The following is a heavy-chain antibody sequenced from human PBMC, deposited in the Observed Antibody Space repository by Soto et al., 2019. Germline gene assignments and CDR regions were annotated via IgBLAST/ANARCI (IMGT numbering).Heavy chain of an antibody. V-gene: IGHV3-48*03. D-gene: IGHD3-3*01. CDR2: ISSSGSTI. CDR1: GFTFSSYE. J-gene: IGHJ4*02. CDR3: ARGSVLRFLEWLYDY. Sequence: PGGSLRLSCAASGFTFSSYEMNWVRQAPGKGLEWVSYISSSGSTIYYADSVKGRFTISRDNAKNSLYLQMNSLRAEDTAVYYCARGSVLRFLEWLYDYWGQGTLVTVSS.